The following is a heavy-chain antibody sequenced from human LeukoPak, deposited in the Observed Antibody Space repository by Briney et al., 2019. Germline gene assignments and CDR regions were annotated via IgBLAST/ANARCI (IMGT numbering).Heavy chain of an antibody. J-gene: IGHJ4*02. CDR1: GFSFSTFS. V-gene: IGHV3-23*01. CDR2: ISDSGGFT. Sequence: GGSLRLSCAASGFSFSTFSMSWVRQASGKGLEWVSTISDSGGFTDYADSVKGRFTISRDNSKNTLYLQMNSLRAEDTAVYYCAKEWIGGTVTTAFDYWGQGTLVTVSS. D-gene: IGHD4-17*01. CDR3: AKEWIGGTVTTAFDY.